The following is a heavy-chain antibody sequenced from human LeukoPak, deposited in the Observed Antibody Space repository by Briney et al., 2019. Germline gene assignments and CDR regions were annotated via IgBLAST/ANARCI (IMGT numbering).Heavy chain of an antibody. CDR1: GGSISSYY. J-gene: IGHJ4*02. V-gene: IGHV4-4*07. CDR2: IYTSGST. D-gene: IGHD6-13*01. CDR3: AAGYSSTWYVY. Sequence: SETLSLTCTVSGGSISSYYWSWIRQPAGKGLEWIGRIYTSGSTNYNPSLKSRVTISVDASKNQFSLKLSSVTAADTAVYYCAAGYSSTWYVYWGQGTLVTVSS.